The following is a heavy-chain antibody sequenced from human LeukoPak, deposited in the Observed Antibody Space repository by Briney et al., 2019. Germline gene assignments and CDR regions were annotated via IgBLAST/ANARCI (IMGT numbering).Heavy chain of an antibody. V-gene: IGHV1-2*02. CDR3: ARTLYIAAAPGGLDY. Sequence: EASVKVSCKASGYTFTSYAMNWVRQAPGQGLEWMGWINPKNAATNYAQKFQGRVTMTRDTSSGTVYMELSSLSSDDTAVYYCARTLYIAAAPGGLDYWGQGTLVTVSS. J-gene: IGHJ4*02. CDR2: INPKNAAT. CDR1: GYTFTSYA. D-gene: IGHD6-13*01.